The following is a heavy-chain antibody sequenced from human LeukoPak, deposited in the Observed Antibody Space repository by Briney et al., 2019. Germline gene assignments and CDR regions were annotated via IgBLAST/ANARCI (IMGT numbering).Heavy chain of an antibody. Sequence: ASVKVSCKASGYTFTSYGISWVRQAPGQGLEWMGWISAYNGNTNYAQKLQGRVTMTTDTSTSTAYMELRSLRSDDTAVYYCARDPLTTGATLYNWFDLWGQGTLVTVSS. CDR2: ISAYNGNT. J-gene: IGHJ5*02. CDR3: ARDPLTTGATLYNWFDL. V-gene: IGHV1-18*01. CDR1: GYTFTSYG. D-gene: IGHD1-26*01.